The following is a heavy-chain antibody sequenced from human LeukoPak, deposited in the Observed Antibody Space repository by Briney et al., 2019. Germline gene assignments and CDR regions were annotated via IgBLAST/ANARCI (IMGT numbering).Heavy chain of an antibody. V-gene: IGHV3-23*03. CDR1: GCTFYDYG. D-gene: IGHD6-13*01. J-gene: IGHJ4*02. Sequence: GGSLRLSCAACGCTFYDYGVSWGRQGPGKGLEWVSVIYSGGSTYYADSVKGRFTISRDNSKNTLYLQMNSLRAEDTAVYYCATGGSSWYYLDHWGQGTLVTVSS. CDR2: IYSGGST. CDR3: ATGGSSWYYLDH.